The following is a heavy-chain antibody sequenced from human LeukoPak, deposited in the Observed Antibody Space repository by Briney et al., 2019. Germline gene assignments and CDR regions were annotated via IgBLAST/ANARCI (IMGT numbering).Heavy chain of an antibody. Sequence: PSETLSLTCTVSGGSFSSGSYYWGWLRQPPGKGLEWVGYIYYSGSTNYNPSLKSRVTISVDTSKNQFSLKLSSVTAADTAVYYCARDRGSGYCSSTSCPTYNWFDPWGQGTLVTVSS. CDR2: IYYSGST. CDR3: ARDRGSGYCSSTSCPTYNWFDP. J-gene: IGHJ5*02. CDR1: GGSFSSGSYY. D-gene: IGHD2-2*01. V-gene: IGHV4-61*01.